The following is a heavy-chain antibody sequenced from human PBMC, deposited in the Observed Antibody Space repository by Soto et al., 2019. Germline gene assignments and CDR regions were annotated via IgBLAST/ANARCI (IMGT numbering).Heavy chain of an antibody. CDR2: IYYSGST. Sequence: QVQLQESGPGLVKPSETLSLTCTVSGGSISSYYWTWIRQPPGKGLEWIGYIYYSGSTNYNPSLXGXAXIXXDKSKNRFSLKLSSVTAADTAVYYCARRYGGNLDYWGQGTLVTVSS. CDR1: GGSISSYY. J-gene: IGHJ4*02. D-gene: IGHD2-15*01. V-gene: IGHV4-59*08. CDR3: ARRYGGNLDY.